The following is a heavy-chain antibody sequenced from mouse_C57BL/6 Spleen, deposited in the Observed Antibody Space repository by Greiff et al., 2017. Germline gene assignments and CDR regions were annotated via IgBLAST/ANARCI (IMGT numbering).Heavy chain of an antibody. CDR1: GFNIKNTY. J-gene: IGHJ3*01. Sequence: VQLQQSVAELVRPGASVKLSCTASGFNIKNTYMHWVKQRPEQGLEWIGRIDPANGNTKYAPKFQGKATIAADTSSNTAYLQLSSLTSEDTAIYYCALNYYGSSPWFAYWGQGTLVTVSA. V-gene: IGHV14-3*01. CDR2: IDPANGNT. CDR3: ALNYYGSSPWFAY. D-gene: IGHD1-1*01.